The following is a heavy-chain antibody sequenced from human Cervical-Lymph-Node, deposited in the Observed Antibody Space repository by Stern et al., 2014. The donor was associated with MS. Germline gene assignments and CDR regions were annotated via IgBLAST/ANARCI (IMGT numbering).Heavy chain of an antibody. D-gene: IGHD3-10*01. CDR1: GFSLSTSGVG. CDR2: IYGDEDT. Sequence: QITLKESGPALVKPTQTLTLTCTFSGFSLSTSGVGLGWIRQPPGNALEWLSLIYGDEDTRYSPSPKSRPTITHATPQTPVVLTMTNMAPVDTATYCGAHMPAYGSGTFLPMDVWGQGTTVTVSS. J-gene: IGHJ6*02. V-gene: IGHV2-5*02. CDR3: AHMPAYGSGTFLPMDV.